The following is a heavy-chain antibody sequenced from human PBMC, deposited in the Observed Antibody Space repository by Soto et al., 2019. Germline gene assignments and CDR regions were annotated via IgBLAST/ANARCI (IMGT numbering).Heavy chain of an antibody. Sequence: QEILLESGGGVVQSGTSLRLSCAASGYTFSSFAMHWVRQAPGKGLEWVSVISFNGLSQFYADSVRGRVTVSRDNSKNTLYLQLDSLRPDDTAVYSCARRGRGLRGAFDVWGQGTEVSVS. CDR3: ARRGRGLRGAFDV. CDR2: ISFNGLSQ. CDR1: GYTFSSFA. J-gene: IGHJ3*01. D-gene: IGHD3-16*01. V-gene: IGHV3-30*04.